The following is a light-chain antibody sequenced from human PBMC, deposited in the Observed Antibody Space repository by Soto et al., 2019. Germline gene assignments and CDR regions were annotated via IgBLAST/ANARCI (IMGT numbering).Light chain of an antibody. Sequence: EIVLTQSPATLSSSPGETATLSCRASQYVGTRLAWYQHKPGQAPRLLIYYTSNRATGIPARFSGSGSGTDFTLTINSLAPEDFAIYYCQQYGSSPTTFGQGTKVDIK. J-gene: IGKJ1*01. CDR2: YTS. CDR1: QYVGTR. V-gene: IGKV3-11*01. CDR3: QQYGSSPTT.